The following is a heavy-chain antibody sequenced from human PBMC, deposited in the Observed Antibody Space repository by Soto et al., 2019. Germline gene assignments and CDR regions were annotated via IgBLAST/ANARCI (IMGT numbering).Heavy chain of an antibody. V-gene: IGHV1-46*02. D-gene: IGHD2-21*02. CDR3: ARGGHIAVVTASFDF. CDR2: IHPSGGGT. Sequence: QVQLVQSGAEVKKPGASVKVSCKPSGYTFNTYSLHWVRQAPGQALEWMGVIHPSGGGTTYAQKLLGRFTVTRDTSTSTVFMALSSRRSDDTAVYYCARGGHIAVVTASFDFWGQGTLVTVYS. CDR1: GYTFNTYS. J-gene: IGHJ4*02.